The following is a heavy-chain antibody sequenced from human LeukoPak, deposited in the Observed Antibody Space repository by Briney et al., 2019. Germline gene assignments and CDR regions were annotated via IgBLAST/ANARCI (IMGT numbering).Heavy chain of an antibody. CDR2: IYYSGST. D-gene: IGHD3-22*01. Sequence: SETLSLTCTVSGGSISSSSYYWGWIRLPPGKGLEWIGSIYYSGSTYYNPSLKSRVTISVDTSKNQFSLKLSSVTAADTAVYYCARVPFDYYDSSGSNWFDPWGQGTLVTVSS. J-gene: IGHJ5*02. V-gene: IGHV4-39*07. CDR1: GGSISSSSYY. CDR3: ARVPFDYYDSSGSNWFDP.